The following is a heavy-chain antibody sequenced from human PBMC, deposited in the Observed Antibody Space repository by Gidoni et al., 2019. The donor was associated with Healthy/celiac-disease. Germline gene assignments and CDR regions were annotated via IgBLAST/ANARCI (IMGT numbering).Heavy chain of an antibody. Sequence: QVQLQQWGAGLLKPSETLSLTCAVYGGSFSGYSWSWIRQPPGKGLEWIGEINHSGSTNYNPSLKSRVTISVDTSKNQFSLKLSSVTAADTAVYYCARYDFWSGYHRGAEYYFDYWGQGTLVTVSS. CDR2: INHSGST. D-gene: IGHD3-3*01. CDR3: ARYDFWSGYHRGAEYYFDY. CDR1: GGSFSGYS. J-gene: IGHJ4*02. V-gene: IGHV4-34*01.